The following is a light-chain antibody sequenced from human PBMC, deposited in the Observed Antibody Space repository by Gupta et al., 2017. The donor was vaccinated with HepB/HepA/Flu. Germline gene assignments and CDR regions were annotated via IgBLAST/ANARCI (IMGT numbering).Light chain of an antibody. CDR2: AAS. CDR1: QGINTY. V-gene: IGKV1-9*01. CDR3: QQLNSYPLT. Sequence: DIHLTQSPSFLSASVGDRVTITCRASQGINTYLAWYQQKPGKAPKLLIYAASTLQSGVPSSFSGSGSGTELTLTISSLQPEDFATYYCQQLNSYPLTFGGGTKVEIK. J-gene: IGKJ4*01.